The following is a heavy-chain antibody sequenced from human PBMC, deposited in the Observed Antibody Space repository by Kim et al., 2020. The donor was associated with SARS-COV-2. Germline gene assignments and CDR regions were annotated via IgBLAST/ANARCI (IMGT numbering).Heavy chain of an antibody. Sequence: GTTNYNPSLKGRVTISVDTYKNQFSLKLTAADTAVYYCARVFSDGDAFDIWGQGTMVTVSS. CDR2: GTT. CDR3: ARVFSDGDAFDI. J-gene: IGHJ3*02. V-gene: IGHV4-59*01. D-gene: IGHD1-26*01.